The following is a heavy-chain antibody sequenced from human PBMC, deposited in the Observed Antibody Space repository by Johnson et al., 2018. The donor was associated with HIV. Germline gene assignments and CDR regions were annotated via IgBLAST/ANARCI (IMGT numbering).Heavy chain of an antibody. J-gene: IGHJ3*02. V-gene: IGHV3-20*04. CDR3: ARDSSPRWGSTDQDAFDI. Sequence: VQVVESGGGLLQPGGSLRLSCAASGFTFDDYGMSWVRQGPYVDSVKGRFTISSDNAKNSLYVQMNSLRAEDKAVYYCARDSSPRWGSTDQDAFDIWGQGTMVTVSS. D-gene: IGHD3-16*01. CDR1: GFTFDDYG.